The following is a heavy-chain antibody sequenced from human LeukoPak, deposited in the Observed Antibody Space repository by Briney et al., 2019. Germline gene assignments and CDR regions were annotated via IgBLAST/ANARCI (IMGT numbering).Heavy chain of an antibody. Sequence: ASVKVSCKASGYTFTGYYMHWVRQAPGQGLEWMGWINPNSGGTNYAQKFQGRVTMTRDTSISTAYMELSRLRSDDTAVYYCARAEDTMVAMDVWGKGTTVTVSS. J-gene: IGHJ6*03. D-gene: IGHD3-10*01. CDR2: INPNSGGT. CDR3: ARAEDTMVAMDV. V-gene: IGHV1-2*02. CDR1: GYTFTGYY.